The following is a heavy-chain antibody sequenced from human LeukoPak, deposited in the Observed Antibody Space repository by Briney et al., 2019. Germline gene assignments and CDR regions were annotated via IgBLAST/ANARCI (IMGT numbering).Heavy chain of an antibody. D-gene: IGHD1-26*01. V-gene: IGHV1-8*01. CDR3: ARVRGGAPSLVAAFHI. J-gene: IGHJ3*02. CDR1: GYTFTNYD. CDR2: MNPNSGNT. Sequence: ASVKVSCKASGYTFTNYDINWMRQATGQGLEWMGWMNPNSGNTGYAQKFQGRATMTRNTSITTAYMELSSLRSDDTAVYYCARVRGGAPSLVAAFHIWGQGTMVTVSS.